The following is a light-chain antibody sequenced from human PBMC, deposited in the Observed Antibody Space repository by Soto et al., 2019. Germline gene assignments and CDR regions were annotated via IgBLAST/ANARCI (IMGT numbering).Light chain of an antibody. Sequence: QSALTQPPSVSGSPGQSITISCTGTSSDVGDYNRVSWYQHHPGKAPKLMIFEVTNRPSGISDRFSGFKSGSTASLTISELQPDDEADYYCCSYAGNYTLLFGGGTKLTVL. J-gene: IGLJ2*01. CDR2: EVT. CDR3: CSYAGNYTLL. V-gene: IGLV2-14*01. CDR1: SSDVGDYNR.